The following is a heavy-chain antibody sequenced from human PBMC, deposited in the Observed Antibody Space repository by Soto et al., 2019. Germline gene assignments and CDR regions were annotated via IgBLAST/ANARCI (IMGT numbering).Heavy chain of an antibody. CDR1: GFTFSTYT. CDR3: AREPWASEWLLDYYYYYYMDV. Sequence: GGSLRLSCVASGFTFSTYTMSWVRQAPGKGLEWVSAISSSGGRLYYADSVQGRFTISRDNAKNSLYLQMNSLRAEDTAVYYCAREPWASEWLLDYYYYYYMDVWGKGTTVTVSS. D-gene: IGHD3-3*01. J-gene: IGHJ6*03. CDR2: ISSSGGRL. V-gene: IGHV3-23*01.